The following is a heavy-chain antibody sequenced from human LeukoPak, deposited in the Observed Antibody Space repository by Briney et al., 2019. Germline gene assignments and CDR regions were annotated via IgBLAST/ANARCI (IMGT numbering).Heavy chain of an antibody. CDR2: IYYSGST. J-gene: IGHJ3*02. V-gene: IGHV4-39*07. CDR3: ARGQRRITIFGVVIKMGGDDAFDI. CDR1: GGSISSSGYY. Sequence: SETLSLTCTVSGGSISSSGYYWGWIRQPPGKGLEWIGTIYYSGSTYYNPSLKSRVTISVDTSKNQFSLKLSSVTAADTAVYYCARGQRRITIFGVVIKMGGDDAFDIWGQGTMVTVSS. D-gene: IGHD3-3*01.